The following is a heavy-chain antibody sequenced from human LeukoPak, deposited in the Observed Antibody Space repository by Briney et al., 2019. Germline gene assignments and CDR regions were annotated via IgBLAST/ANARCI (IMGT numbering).Heavy chain of an antibody. J-gene: IGHJ6*02. CDR3: ARTSSYGMDV. CDR2: ISHTGNM. CDR1: GGSISSGGYS. V-gene: IGHV4-30-2*02. Sequence: SETLSLTCAVSGGSISSGGYSWSWIRQPPGKGLEWIGYISHTGNMYYNPALKSRATISVDRSKNQFSLKLSSVTAADTAVYYCARTSSYGMDVWGQGTTVTVSS.